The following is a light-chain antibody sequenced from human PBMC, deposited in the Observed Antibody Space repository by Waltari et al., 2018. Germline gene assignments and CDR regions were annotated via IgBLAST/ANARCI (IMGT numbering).Light chain of an antibody. CDR3: QKYNSAPFT. J-gene: IGKJ3*01. CDR2: TAS. CDR1: QDTSNY. Sequence: DIQMTQPPSSLYASVGYRVTITCRASQDTSNYLASYQQKPGEVPQLLISTASTLQSEVPSRFSGSGSGTDFTLTISSLQPEDVATYYCQKYNSAPFTFGPGTKVDTK. V-gene: IGKV1-27*01.